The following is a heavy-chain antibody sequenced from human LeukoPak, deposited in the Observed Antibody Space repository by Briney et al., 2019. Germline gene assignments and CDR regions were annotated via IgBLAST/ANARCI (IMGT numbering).Heavy chain of an antibody. CDR1: GGTFSSYA. Sequence: ASVKVSCKASGGTFSSYAISWVRQAPGQGLEWMGIINPSGGSTSYAQKFQGRVTMTRDTSTSTVYMELSSLRSEDTAVYYCARDRGEGLIAAAGTMIDYWGQGTLVTVSS. J-gene: IGHJ4*02. CDR2: INPSGGST. V-gene: IGHV1-46*01. D-gene: IGHD6-13*01. CDR3: ARDRGEGLIAAAGTMIDY.